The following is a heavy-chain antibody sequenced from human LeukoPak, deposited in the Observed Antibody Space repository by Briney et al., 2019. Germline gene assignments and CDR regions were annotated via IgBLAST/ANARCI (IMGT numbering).Heavy chain of an antibody. V-gene: IGHV4-38-2*02. CDR1: GYSISTGYY. CDR3: ARDHLANLASRLFDP. Sequence: SETLSLTCTVSGYSISTGYYWYLIRQPPGKVLEWIGTFYHGGSTYYNPSLKSRVTISVDTSKNQFSLKLSSVTAADTAVYYCARDHLANLASRLFDPWGQGTLVTVSS. J-gene: IGHJ5*02. CDR2: FYHGGST. D-gene: IGHD3-3*01.